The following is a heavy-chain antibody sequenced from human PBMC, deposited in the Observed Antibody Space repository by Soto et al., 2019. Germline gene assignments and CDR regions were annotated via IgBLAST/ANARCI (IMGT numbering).Heavy chain of an antibody. V-gene: IGHV4-59*08. CDR3: ARHIVVVPAAIPSNWFDP. J-gene: IGHJ5*02. CDR1: DESISRCY. D-gene: IGHD2-2*02. CDR2: IYYSGST. Sequence: SVTLSLTCTVADESISRCYWSWIRQPPGKGLEWIGYIYYSGSTNYNPSLKSRVTISVDTSKNQFSLKLSSVTAADTAVYYCARHIVVVPAAIPSNWFDPWGQGTLVTVSS.